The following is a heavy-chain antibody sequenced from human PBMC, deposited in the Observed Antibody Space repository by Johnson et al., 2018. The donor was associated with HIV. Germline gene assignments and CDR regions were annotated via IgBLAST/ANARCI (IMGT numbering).Heavy chain of an antibody. CDR2: LFSGGST. V-gene: IGHV3-NL1*01. J-gene: IGHJ3*02. D-gene: IGHD2-21*01. CDR1: GFTFSSYA. Sequence: QVQLVESGGGVVRPGGSLRLSCAASGFTFSSYAMHWVRQAPGKGLEWVSVLFSGGSTYYADSVKGRFTISRDNSKNTLYLQMNSLRAEDTAVYYCAREESIVVAIAIQAFDIWGQGTMVTVSS. CDR3: AREESIVVAIAIQAFDI.